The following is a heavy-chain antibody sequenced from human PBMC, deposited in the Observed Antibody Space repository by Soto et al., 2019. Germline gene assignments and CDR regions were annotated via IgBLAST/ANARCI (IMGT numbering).Heavy chain of an antibody. CDR3: AKDLKVSGSYYGTLNYYYGMDV. CDR1: GFTFSSYG. V-gene: IGHV3-30*18. CDR2: ISYDGSNK. D-gene: IGHD3-10*01. J-gene: IGHJ6*02. Sequence: QVQLVESGGGVVQPGRSLRLSCAASGFTFSSYGMQWVRQAPGKGLEWVAVISYDGSNKYNVDSVKGRFTISRDNSKNTLYLQMNSLRAEDTAVYYCAKDLKVSGSYYGTLNYYYGMDVWGQGTTVSVSS.